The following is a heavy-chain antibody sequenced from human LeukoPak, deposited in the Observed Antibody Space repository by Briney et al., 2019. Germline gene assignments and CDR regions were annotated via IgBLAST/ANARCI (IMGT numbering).Heavy chain of an antibody. J-gene: IGHJ6*03. CDR3: AKDSGSYFASDYYMDV. CDR1: GFTFSDYY. V-gene: IGHV3-11*01. D-gene: IGHD1-26*01. CDR2: ISSSGSTI. Sequence: PGGSLRLSCAASGFTFSDYYMSWIRQAPGKGLEWVSYISSSGSTIYYADSVKGRFTISRDNAKNSLYLQMNSLRAEDMALYYCAKDSGSYFASDYYMDVWGKGTTVTVSS.